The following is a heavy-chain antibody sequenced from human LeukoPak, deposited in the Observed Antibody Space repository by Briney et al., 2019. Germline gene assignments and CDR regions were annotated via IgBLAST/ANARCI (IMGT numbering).Heavy chain of an antibody. CDR3: ARVSQQDTDY. J-gene: IGHJ4*02. V-gene: IGHV4-38-2*02. Sequence: PSETLSLTCTVSGYSISSGYYWGWIRQPPGKGLEWIGSIYHSGSTYYNPSLKSRVTISVDTSKNQFSLKLSSVTAADTAVYYCARVSQQDTDYWGQGTLVTVSS. CDR2: IYHSGST. D-gene: IGHD6-13*01. CDR1: GYSISSGYY.